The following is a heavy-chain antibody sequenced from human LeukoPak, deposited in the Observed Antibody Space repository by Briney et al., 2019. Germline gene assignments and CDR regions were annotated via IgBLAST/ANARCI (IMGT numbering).Heavy chain of an antibody. CDR3: ARVGVDYSGNIIKYFFDY. J-gene: IGHJ4*02. CDR1: GGSISSYQ. Sequence: SETLSLTCTVSGGSISSYQWSWIRQPPGRGLEWIGNIYYSGSANYNPSLKSRVTISVDTSKNQFSLKLSPVTAADTAVYYCARVGVDYSGNIIKYFFDYWGQGTLVTVSS. V-gene: IGHV4-59*01. CDR2: IYYSGSA. D-gene: IGHD4-23*01.